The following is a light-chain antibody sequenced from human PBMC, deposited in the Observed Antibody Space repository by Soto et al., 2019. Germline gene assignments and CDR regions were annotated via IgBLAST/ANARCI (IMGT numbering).Light chain of an antibody. CDR3: QSYDSSINWV. CDR1: SGSIASNY. V-gene: IGLV6-57*01. J-gene: IGLJ3*02. CDR2: EDK. Sequence: NFMLTQPHSVSASPGKTVTISCTRSSGSIASNYVQWYQQRPGSSPNIVIYEDKQRPSGVPDRFSGSIDSSSNSASLTISGLKTEDEADYYCQSYDSSINWVFGGGTKVTVL.